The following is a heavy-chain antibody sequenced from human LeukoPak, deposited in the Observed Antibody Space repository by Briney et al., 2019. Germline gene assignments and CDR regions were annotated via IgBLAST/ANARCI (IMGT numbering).Heavy chain of an antibody. V-gene: IGHV1-18*01. CDR2: ISAYNGNT. CDR3: AREYCSSTSCYTVRPYYYYGMDV. D-gene: IGHD2-2*01. J-gene: IGHJ6*02. Sequence: ASVKVSCKASGYTFTSYGISWGRQAPGQGLEWMGWISAYNGNTNYAQKLQGRVTMTTDTSTSTAYMELRSLRSDDTAVYYCAREYCSSTSCYTVRPYYYYGMDVWGQGTTVTVSS. CDR1: GYTFTSYG.